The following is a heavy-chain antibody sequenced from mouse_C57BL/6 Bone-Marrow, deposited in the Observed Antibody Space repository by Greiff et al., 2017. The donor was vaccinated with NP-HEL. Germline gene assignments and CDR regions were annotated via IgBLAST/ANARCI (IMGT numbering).Heavy chain of an antibody. CDR2: IYPSDSET. CDR3: AIIYYGVYFDY. Sequence: QVQLQQPGAELVRPGSSVKLSCKASGYTFTSYWMDWVKQRPGQGLEWIGNIYPSDSETNYNQKFKDKATLTVDKSSSTAYMQHSSLTSEDSAVYYCAIIYYGVYFDYWGQGTTLTVSS. V-gene: IGHV1-61*01. D-gene: IGHD2-1*01. CDR1: GYTFTSYW. J-gene: IGHJ2*01.